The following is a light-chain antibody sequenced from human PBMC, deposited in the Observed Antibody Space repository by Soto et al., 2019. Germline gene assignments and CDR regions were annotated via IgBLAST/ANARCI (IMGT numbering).Light chain of an antibody. J-gene: IGKJ2*01. V-gene: IGKV3-20*01. Sequence: EIVLTQSPGTLSLSPGERATLSCRASESVSTNNLAWYQHRPGRAPRLLIYGASSRATGIPDRFSGSGSGTDFTLTISRLEPEDFAVYFCQQYGSPYTFGQGTQLEIK. CDR2: GAS. CDR1: ESVSTNN. CDR3: QQYGSPYT.